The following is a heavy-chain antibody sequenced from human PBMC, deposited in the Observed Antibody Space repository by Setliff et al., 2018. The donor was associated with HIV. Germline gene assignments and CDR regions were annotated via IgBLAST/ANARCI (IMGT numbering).Heavy chain of an antibody. CDR3: ARGGSSVVVTPMSSFDI. Sequence: ASVMVSCKASGYSFSGYYIHWVRQAPGQGPEWMGWINPNTGGTKTAQKFQDWVTMTRDRSISTAFMEVKSLRSEDTAKYYCARGGSSVVVTPMSSFDIWGQGTMVTVSS. V-gene: IGHV1-2*04. CDR2: INPNTGGT. J-gene: IGHJ3*02. D-gene: IGHD2-21*02. CDR1: GYSFSGYY.